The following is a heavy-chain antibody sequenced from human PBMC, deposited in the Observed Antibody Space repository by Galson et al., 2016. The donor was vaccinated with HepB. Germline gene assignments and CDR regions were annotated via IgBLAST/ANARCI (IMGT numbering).Heavy chain of an antibody. D-gene: IGHD2-15*01. CDR1: GHTFMSKS. V-gene: IGHV1-3*01. Sequence: SVKVSCKASGHTFMSKSVYWVRQAPGQGPEWMAWISAGNGDTKISHKFQGRVTVTRDTSATTAYMGFSGLRSEDTAVHYCARADVVPLWSRTEDVWGQGTTVTVSS. J-gene: IGHJ6*02. CDR3: ARADVVPLWSRTEDV. CDR2: ISAGNGDT.